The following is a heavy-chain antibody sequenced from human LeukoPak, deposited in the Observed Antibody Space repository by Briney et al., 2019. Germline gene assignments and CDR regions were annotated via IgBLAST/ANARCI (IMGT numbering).Heavy chain of an antibody. J-gene: IGHJ4*02. CDR3: ARGRPYSSTHYFDY. CDR1: GFTFSSYA. D-gene: IGHD6-13*01. V-gene: IGHV3-30-3*01. CDR2: ISYDGSNK. Sequence: GGSLRLSCAASGFTFSSYAMHWVRQAPGKGLEWVALISYDGSNKYYADSVKGRFTISRDNSKNTLYLQMNSLRAEDTAAYYCARGRPYSSTHYFDYWGQGTLVTVSS.